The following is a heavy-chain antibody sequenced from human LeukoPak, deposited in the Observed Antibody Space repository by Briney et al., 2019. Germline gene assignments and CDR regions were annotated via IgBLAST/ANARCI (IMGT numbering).Heavy chain of an antibody. CDR3: ARGPYYYDSSGYYIPYYGMDV. D-gene: IGHD3-22*01. V-gene: IGHV4-39*07. Sequence: SETLSLTCTVSGGSISSSIYYWGWIRQPPGKGLEWIGNIFYSGTTYYNPSLKSRVTISVDTSKNQFSLKLSSVTAADTAVYYCARGPYYYDSSGYYIPYYGMDVWGQGTTVTVSS. CDR2: IFYSGTT. J-gene: IGHJ6*02. CDR1: GGSISSSIYY.